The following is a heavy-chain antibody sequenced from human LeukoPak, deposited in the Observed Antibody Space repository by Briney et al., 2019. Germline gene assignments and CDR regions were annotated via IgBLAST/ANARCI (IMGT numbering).Heavy chain of an antibody. CDR1: GGSIGSGDYY. Sequence: SQTLSLTCTVSGGSIGSGDYYWSWIRQPPGKVLEWIGYIYYSGSTYYNPSLKSRLTISLDTSKNQFSLKLSSVTAADTAVYYCARDRYDVLTGLDYWGQGTLVTVSS. J-gene: IGHJ4*02. D-gene: IGHD3-9*01. CDR2: IYYSGST. CDR3: ARDRYDVLTGLDY. V-gene: IGHV4-30-4*01.